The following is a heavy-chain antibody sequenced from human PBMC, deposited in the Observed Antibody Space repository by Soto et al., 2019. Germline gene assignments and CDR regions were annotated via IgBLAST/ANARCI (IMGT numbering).Heavy chain of an antibody. V-gene: IGHV4-39*01. J-gene: IGHJ4*02. CDR3: ARHTPAISISDH. Sequence: SETLSLTCAFSGGSISSSSYYLGCLLQPPGKGLEWIGSIYYSGSTYYNPSLKSRVTISVDTSKNQFSLKLSSVTAADTAVYYCARHTPAISISDHWGQGTLVTVSS. CDR1: GGSISSSSYY. D-gene: IGHD2-15*01. CDR2: IYYSGST.